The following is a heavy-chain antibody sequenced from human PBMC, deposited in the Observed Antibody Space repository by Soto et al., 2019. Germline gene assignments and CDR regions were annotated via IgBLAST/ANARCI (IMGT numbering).Heavy chain of an antibody. Sequence: EVQVVESGGDLIQPGGSLRLSCAASWVKVGSSYVTWVRQAPGKGLEWVSVIVRGGSTHYADSVTGRFTVSRDVSNNTVYLHMSSLRAEDTAVYFCATESPNVGIGYFDSWGLGTLVTVSS. CDR1: WVKVGSSY. J-gene: IGHJ4*02. CDR3: ATESPNVGIGYFDS. V-gene: IGHV3-53*01. CDR2: IVRGGST. D-gene: IGHD1-26*01.